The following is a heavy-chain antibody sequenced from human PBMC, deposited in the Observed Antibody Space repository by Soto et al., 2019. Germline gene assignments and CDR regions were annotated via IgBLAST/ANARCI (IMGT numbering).Heavy chain of an antibody. CDR3: AREPHFSDYGDYAGFAIQL. J-gene: IGHJ1*01. CDR1: GFAVSSNY. CDR2: IHRGGSK. V-gene: IGHV3-66*01. D-gene: IGHD4-17*01. Sequence: EVQLVESGGGLVQPGGSLRLSCAASGFAVSSNYMSWVRQSPGKGLEWVSVIHRGGSKYYADSVKGRFTISRDNSNNNTLYLHMNSLRAEDTAVYYCAREPHFSDYGDYAGFAIQLWGKGTLVIVSS.